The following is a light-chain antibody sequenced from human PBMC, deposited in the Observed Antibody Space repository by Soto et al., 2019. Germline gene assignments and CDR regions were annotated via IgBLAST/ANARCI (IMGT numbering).Light chain of an antibody. CDR1: QSVSSNY. Sequence: EIVLTQSPGTLSLSPGERATLSCRASQSVSSNYFAWYQQKPGQAPRLLIYGASNWATGIPDRFSGSGSGTDFTLTISRLEPGDFAVFYCQQYGDPPITFGQGTRLEIK. V-gene: IGKV3-20*01. CDR3: QQYGDPPIT. CDR2: GAS. J-gene: IGKJ5*01.